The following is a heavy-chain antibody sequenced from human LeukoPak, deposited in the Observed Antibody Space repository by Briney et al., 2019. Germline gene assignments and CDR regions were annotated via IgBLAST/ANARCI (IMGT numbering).Heavy chain of an antibody. CDR3: TKYDTSVNFDY. D-gene: IGHD3-22*01. J-gene: IGHJ4*02. CDR1: GFTFTNAW. CDR2: IKSKAEGWTT. V-gene: IGHV3-15*01. Sequence: GGSLRLSCVASGFTFTNAWMSWVRQAPGKGLEWVGHIKSKAEGWTTDFTATVKGRFIISRDDSKNTQYLQMNSLKTDDTAVYYCTKYDTSVNFDYWGQGTLVTVSP.